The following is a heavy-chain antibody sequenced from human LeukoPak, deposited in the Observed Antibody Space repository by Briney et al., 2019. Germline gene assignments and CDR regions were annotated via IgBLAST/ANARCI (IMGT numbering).Heavy chain of an antibody. V-gene: IGHV4-59*01. CDR3: ARGVVAAPQTFAY. Sequence: PEALSLTCTVSGGSISSFYWSWIRQPPGKELEWIGYIYYTGSTNYNPSLKSRVTISLDTSKNQFSLKLSFVTPADTAVYYCARGVVAAPQTFAYWGPGTLVTVSS. CDR1: GGSISSFY. D-gene: IGHD2-15*01. CDR2: IYYTGST. J-gene: IGHJ4*02.